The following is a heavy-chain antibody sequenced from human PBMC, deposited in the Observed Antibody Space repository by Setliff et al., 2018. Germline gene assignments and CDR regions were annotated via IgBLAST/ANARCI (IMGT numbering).Heavy chain of an antibody. Sequence: SETLSLTCSVSGDSIFDNYWSWIRQSPGRGLGWIAYISYTGSTNYNPSLKSRVTISLDTSKNHFSLNLRSVTAADTAVYYCARLSPYNTGPPFDYWGQGTLVTV. CDR1: GDSIFDNY. D-gene: IGHD2-8*02. V-gene: IGHV4-59*08. J-gene: IGHJ4*02. CDR3: ARLSPYNTGPPFDY. CDR2: ISYTGST.